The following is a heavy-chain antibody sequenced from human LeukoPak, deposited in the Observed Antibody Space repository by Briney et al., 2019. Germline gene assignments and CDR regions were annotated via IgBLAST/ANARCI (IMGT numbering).Heavy chain of an antibody. J-gene: IGHJ4*02. CDR3: ARGDLYYDFWSGYYGEGGYYFDY. CDR1: GDSTSIYY. V-gene: IGHV4-59*01. CDR2: IYYSGST. D-gene: IGHD3-3*01. Sequence: SETLSLTCTVSGDSTSIYYWSWIRQPPGKGLEWIGYIYYSGSTNYNPSLKSRVTISVDTSKNQFSLKLSSVTAADTAVYYCARGDLYYDFWSGYYGEGGYYFDYWGQGTLVTVSS.